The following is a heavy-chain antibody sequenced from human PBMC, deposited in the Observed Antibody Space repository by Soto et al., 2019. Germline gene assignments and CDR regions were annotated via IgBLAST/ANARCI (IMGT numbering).Heavy chain of an antibody. J-gene: IGHJ4*02. CDR1: GYTLTELS. CDR3: ATTAKPNWNDLSLGY. D-gene: IGHD1-20*01. V-gene: IGHV1-24*01. Sequence: ASVKVSCKVSGYTLTELSMHWVRQAPGKGLEWMGGFDPEDGETIYAQKFQGRVTVTRDTSTSTVYMDLSSLASEDTAMYYCATTAKPNWNDLSLGYWGQGTLVTVSS. CDR2: FDPEDGET.